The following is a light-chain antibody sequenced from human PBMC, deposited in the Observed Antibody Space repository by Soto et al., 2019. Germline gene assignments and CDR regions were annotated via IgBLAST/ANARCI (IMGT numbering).Light chain of an antibody. CDR1: SSDVGGYNF. CDR2: EVS. J-gene: IGLJ3*02. V-gene: IGLV2-14*03. CDR3: SSCRGITALV. Sequence: QSALTQPASVSGSPGQSITISCTGTSSDVGGYNFVSWYQQRPGKAPKLMIYEVSNRPSGVSNRFSGSKSGNTASLTISGLQVEDEADYYCSSCRGITALVFGGVTKLTVL.